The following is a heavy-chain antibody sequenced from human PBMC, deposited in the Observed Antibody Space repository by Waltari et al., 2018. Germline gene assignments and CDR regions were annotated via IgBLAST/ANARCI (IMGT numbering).Heavy chain of an antibody. CDR2: IAYSGST. CDR1: GDSITNYY. CDR3: ARSYDFWSSYPLHY. J-gene: IGHJ4*02. D-gene: IGHD3-3*01. V-gene: IGHV4-59*01. Sequence: QVQLQESGPGLVKPSETLSLICSVSGDSITNYYCSWVRQPPGKGLEWIGYIAYSGSTRYNPSLKSRATISVDTSKKQFSLRLGSVTAADTAIYYCARSYDFWSSYPLHYWGQGTLVTVSS.